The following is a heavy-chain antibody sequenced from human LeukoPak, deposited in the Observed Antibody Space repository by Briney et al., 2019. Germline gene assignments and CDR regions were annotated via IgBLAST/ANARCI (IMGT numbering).Heavy chain of an antibody. D-gene: IGHD3-16*02. V-gene: IGHV4-38-2*02. CDR2: VSRSGSA. CDR1: SYSINNGYL. Sequence: SETLSLTCTVSSYSINNGYLWAWIRQPLGKGLEWIGSVSRSGSAYYNPSLNSRVTISVDTSKKQFSLRLTSVTAADTALYFCARGVNSYRSAWYFDLWGRGTLVSVSS. CDR3: ARGVNSYRSAWYFDL. J-gene: IGHJ2*01.